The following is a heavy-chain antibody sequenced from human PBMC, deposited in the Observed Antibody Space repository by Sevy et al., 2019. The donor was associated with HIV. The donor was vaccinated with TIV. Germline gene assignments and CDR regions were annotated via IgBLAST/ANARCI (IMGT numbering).Heavy chain of an antibody. CDR2: ISGSGGST. CDR3: ATDPEEQGLEILYYFDY. D-gene: IGHD6-19*01. Sequence: GGSLRLSCAASGFTFSSYAMSWVRQAPGKGLEWVSAISGSGGSTYYADSVKGRFTISRDTSKNTLYLQMNSLRAEDTAVYYCATDPEEQGLEILYYFDYWGQGTLVTVSS. CDR1: GFTFSSYA. V-gene: IGHV3-23*01. J-gene: IGHJ4*02.